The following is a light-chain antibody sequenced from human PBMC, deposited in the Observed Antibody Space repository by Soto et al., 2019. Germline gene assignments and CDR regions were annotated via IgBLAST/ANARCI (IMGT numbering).Light chain of an antibody. CDR3: QHCSDWPL. J-gene: IGKJ1*01. V-gene: IGKV3-11*01. CDR2: DAS. CDR1: QSVSNY. Sequence: EIVLTQSPATLSLSPGERATLSCRASQSVSNYLAWYQQKPGQAPRLLIYDASNRATGIPARFSGSGSGTDFTLTVSSLEPEDFVVYYCQHCSDWPLFGQGTKV.